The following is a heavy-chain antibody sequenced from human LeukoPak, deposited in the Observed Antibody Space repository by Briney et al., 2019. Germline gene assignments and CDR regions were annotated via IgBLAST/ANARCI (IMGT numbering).Heavy chain of an antibody. D-gene: IGHD6-13*01. J-gene: IGHJ4*02. CDR1: GFTVSSNY. CDR2: IYSGGST. V-gene: IGHV3-53*01. Sequence: GGSLRLSCAASGFTVSSNYMSWVRQAPGKGLEWVSVIYSGGSTYYADSVKGRFTISRDNAKNSLYLQMNSLRAEDTAVYYCAPGGPSSSLLYWGQGTLVTVSS. CDR3: APGGPSSSLLY.